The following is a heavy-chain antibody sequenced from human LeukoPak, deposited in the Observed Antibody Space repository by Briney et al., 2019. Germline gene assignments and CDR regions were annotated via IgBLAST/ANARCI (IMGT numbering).Heavy chain of an antibody. Sequence: GGSLRLSCAAPGFTFDDYAMHWVRQAPGKGLEWVSVMYSVGSTYYADSVKGRFTMSRDNSKNTLYLQMNSLRGEDTAVYYCAGSLAYCGGDCRLGDYWGQGTLVTVSS. CDR3: AGSLAYCGGDCRLGDY. CDR1: GFTFDDYA. CDR2: MYSVGST. V-gene: IGHV3-66*01. J-gene: IGHJ4*02. D-gene: IGHD2-21*02.